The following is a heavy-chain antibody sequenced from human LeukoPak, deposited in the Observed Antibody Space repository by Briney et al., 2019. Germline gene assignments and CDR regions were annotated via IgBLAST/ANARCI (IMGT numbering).Heavy chain of an antibody. CDR2: INHSGSA. D-gene: IGHD2-2*01. J-gene: IGHJ6*02. CDR1: GGSFSGYY. CDR3: ARGPPAKPGTGYYYGMDV. Sequence: SETLSLTCAVYGGSFSGYYWSWIRQPPGKGLEWIGEINHSGSANYNPSLKSRVTISVDMSKNQFSLKLSSVTAADTAVYYCARGPPAKPGTGYYYGMDVWGQGTTVTVSS. V-gene: IGHV4-34*01.